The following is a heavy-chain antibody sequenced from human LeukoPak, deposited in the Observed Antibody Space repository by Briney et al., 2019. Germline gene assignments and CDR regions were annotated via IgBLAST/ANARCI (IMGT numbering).Heavy chain of an antibody. CDR3: ARDGSMAVADY. Sequence: GGSLRLSCAASGFTFSSYWMHWVRHAPGKGLVWVSRTNTDGSSTSYADSVKGRFTISRDNAKNTLYLQMNSLRAEDTAIYYCARDGSMAVADYWGQGTLVTVSS. CDR1: GFTFSSYW. D-gene: IGHD6-19*01. V-gene: IGHV3-74*01. J-gene: IGHJ4*02. CDR2: TNTDGSST.